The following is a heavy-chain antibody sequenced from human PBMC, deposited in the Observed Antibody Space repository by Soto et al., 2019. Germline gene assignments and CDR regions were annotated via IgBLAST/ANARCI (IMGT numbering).Heavy chain of an antibody. Sequence: QEQLVQSGSEVRRPGSSVRVSCTASGGTFSTYPIHWVRQAPGQGLEWMGGFIPMFGTANFAQKFQGRVTLTADKSTSTDYMELSSLKSEDTAVYYCAREGASIVGATGAFDIWGQGTLVSVSS. V-gene: IGHV1-69*06. CDR3: AREGASIVGATGAFDI. CDR1: GGTFSTYP. CDR2: FIPMFGTA. D-gene: IGHD1-26*01. J-gene: IGHJ3*02.